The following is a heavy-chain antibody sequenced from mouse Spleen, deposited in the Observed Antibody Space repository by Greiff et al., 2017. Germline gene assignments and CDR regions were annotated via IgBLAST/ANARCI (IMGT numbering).Heavy chain of an antibody. D-gene: IGHD2-10*02. CDR3: ARWYGNYDAMDY. Sequence: EVKLMESGPSLVKPSQTLSLTCSVTGDSITSGYWNWIRKFPGNKLEYMGYISYSGSTYYNPSLKSRISITRDTSKNQYYLQLNSVTTEDTATYYCARWYGNYDAMDYWGQGTSVTVSS. J-gene: IGHJ4*01. V-gene: IGHV3-8*02. CDR1: GDSITSGY. CDR2: ISYSGST.